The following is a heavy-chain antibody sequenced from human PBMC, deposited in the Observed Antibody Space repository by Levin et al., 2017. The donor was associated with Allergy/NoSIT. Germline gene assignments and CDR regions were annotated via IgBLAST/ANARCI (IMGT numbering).Heavy chain of an antibody. CDR2: IKQDGSAK. CDR3: ARRRPHFDY. CDR1: GFRVRNYW. Sequence: LSLPCAASGFRVRNYWMSWVRPAPGKGLEWVANIKQDGSAKYYVDSVRGRFTISRDNANNSLYLQMNSLRVDDTAVYYCARRRPHFDYWGQGTPVTVSS. V-gene: IGHV3-7*01. J-gene: IGHJ4*02.